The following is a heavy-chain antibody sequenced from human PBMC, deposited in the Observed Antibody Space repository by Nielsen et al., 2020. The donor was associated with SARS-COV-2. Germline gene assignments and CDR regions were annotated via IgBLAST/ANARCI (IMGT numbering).Heavy chain of an antibody. V-gene: IGHV1-18*01. CDR3: ARDVVVRGVISNHFDY. D-gene: IGHD3-10*01. CDR2: ISAYNGNT. J-gene: IGHJ4*02. Sequence: ASVKVSCKASGYTFTSYGISWVRQALGQGLEWMGWISAYNGNTNYAQKLQGRVTMTTDTSTSTAYMELRSLRSDDTAVYYCARDVVVRGVISNHFDYWGQGTLVTVSS. CDR1: GYTFTSYG.